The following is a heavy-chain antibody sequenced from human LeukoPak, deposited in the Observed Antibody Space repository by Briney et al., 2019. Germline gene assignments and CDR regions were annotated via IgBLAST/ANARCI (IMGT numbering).Heavy chain of an antibody. CDR1: GGSISSYY. D-gene: IGHD3-10*01. Sequence: SETLSLTCTVSGGSISSYYWSWIRQPPGKGLEWIGYIYYSGSTNYNPSLKSRVTISVDTSKNQFSLKLSSVTAADTAVYYCASTRSGSYLDYWGQGTLVTVSS. CDR3: ASTRSGSYLDY. J-gene: IGHJ4*02. V-gene: IGHV4-59*08. CDR2: IYYSGST.